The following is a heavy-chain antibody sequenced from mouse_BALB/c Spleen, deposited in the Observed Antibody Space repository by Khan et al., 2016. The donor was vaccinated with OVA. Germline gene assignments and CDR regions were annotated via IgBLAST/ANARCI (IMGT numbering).Heavy chain of an antibody. CDR1: GFSLSNYG. CDR2: IWAGGST. CDR3: ARAFYNGAWFAY. Sequence: QLQLKESGPGLVAPSQTLSITCTVSGFSLSNYGVHWVRQPPGKGLEWLGVIWAGGSTNHNSALMSRLSISKDDSKSQVFLKMNSLQTDDTAMYYCARAFYNGAWFAYWGQGTLVTVSA. D-gene: IGHD1-3*01. J-gene: IGHJ3*01. V-gene: IGHV2-9*02.